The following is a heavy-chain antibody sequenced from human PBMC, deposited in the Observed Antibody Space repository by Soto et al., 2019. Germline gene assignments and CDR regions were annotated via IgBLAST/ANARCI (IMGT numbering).Heavy chain of an antibody. CDR1: GFTFSGFD. J-gene: IGHJ4*02. Sequence: PLGSLRLSCEASGFTFSGFDMHWVRQPTGKGLEWVSSIGTAGDTYYAVSVKGRFTISRDNAKNSLSLHLNSLRAGDMAVYFCAESQEIGTDCFHSWPQGTQVRVSS. CDR2: IGTAGDT. V-gene: IGHV3-13*01. CDR3: AESQEIGTDCFHS. D-gene: IGHD2-8*02.